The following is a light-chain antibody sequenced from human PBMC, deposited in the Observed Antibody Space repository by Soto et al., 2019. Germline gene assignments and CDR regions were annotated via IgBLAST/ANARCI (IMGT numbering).Light chain of an antibody. CDR2: GAS. V-gene: IGKV3-20*01. Sequence: EIVMTQSPATLSVSSGERATLYCRASHSVNSHYLVWYQQNPGQAPRLLIYGASGRATGTPDRCSGSGSGTDFSLTISRREPEDFAVYYCQQYGNSPWTFGQGTKVDIK. CDR3: QQYGNSPWT. J-gene: IGKJ1*01. CDR1: HSVNSHY.